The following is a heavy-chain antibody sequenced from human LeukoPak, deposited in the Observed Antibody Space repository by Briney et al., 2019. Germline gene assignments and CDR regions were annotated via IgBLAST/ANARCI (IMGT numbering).Heavy chain of an antibody. CDR3: ARHGGLIVVVPAAMEDFWFDP. D-gene: IGHD2-2*01. CDR1: GGSFSGYY. Sequence: PSETLSLTCAVYGGSFSGYYWSWIRQPPGKGLEWIGSIYYSGSTYYNPSLKSRVTISVDTSKNQFSLKLSSVTAADTAVYYCARHGGLIVVVPAAMEDFWFDPWGQGTLVTVSS. J-gene: IGHJ5*02. CDR2: IYYSGST. V-gene: IGHV4-34*01.